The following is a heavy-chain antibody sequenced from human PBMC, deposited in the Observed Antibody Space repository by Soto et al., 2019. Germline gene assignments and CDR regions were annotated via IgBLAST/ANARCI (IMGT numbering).Heavy chain of an antibody. J-gene: IGHJ4*01. Sequence: PSETLSLTWTLAGGSVSSGSCYWSWIPQPPGKRLEWIGYIYYSGSTNYNPSLKSRVTISVDTSKNQFSLKLSSVTAADKSVYYCGRDIGGYSYGIDYWGQGTLVTVYS. CDR2: IYYSGST. V-gene: IGHV4-61*01. D-gene: IGHD5-18*01. CDR1: GGSVSSGSCY. CDR3: GRDIGGYSYGIDY.